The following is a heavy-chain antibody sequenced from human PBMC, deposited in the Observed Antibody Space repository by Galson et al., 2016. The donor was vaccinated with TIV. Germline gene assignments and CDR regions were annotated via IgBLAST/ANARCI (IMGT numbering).Heavy chain of an antibody. V-gene: IGHV3-7*01. CDR3: ARWRVGWLDT. CDR1: GLTFSNFG. J-gene: IGHJ5*02. CDR2: IKQDGSEK. D-gene: IGHD5-12*01. Sequence: RLSCATAGLTFSNFGMSWVRQAPGKGLEWVANIKQDGSEKYYVDSVKGRFTISRDNVKNSLYLQMNSLRAGDTAVYYGARWRVGWLDTWGQGTLVTVSS.